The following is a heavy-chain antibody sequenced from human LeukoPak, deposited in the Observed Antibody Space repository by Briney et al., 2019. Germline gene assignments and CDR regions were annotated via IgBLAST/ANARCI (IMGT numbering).Heavy chain of an antibody. CDR1: GGSISSYY. D-gene: IGHD1-26*01. J-gene: IGHJ4*02. Sequence: SETLSLTCTVSGGSISSYYWSWIRQPPGKGLEWIGYIYCSGSTNYNPSLKSRVTISVDTSKNQFSLKLSSVTAADTAVYYCAREGSSGSYFGNYFDYWGQGTLVTVSS. CDR2: IYCSGST. CDR3: AREGSSGSYFGNYFDY. V-gene: IGHV4-59*01.